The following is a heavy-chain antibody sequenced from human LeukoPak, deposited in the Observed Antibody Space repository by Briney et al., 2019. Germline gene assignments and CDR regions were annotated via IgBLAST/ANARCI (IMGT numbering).Heavy chain of an antibody. V-gene: IGHV1-2*02. J-gene: IGHJ4*02. CDR1: GYTFTGYH. D-gene: IGHD3-22*01. Sequence: ASVKVSCKASGYTFTGYHMHWVRQAPGQGLEWMGWINPNSGGTNYAQKFQGRVTMTRDTSISTAYMELSRLRSDDTAVYYCARGPITMIVVVNGDYWGQGTLVTVSS. CDR3: ARGPITMIVVVNGDY. CDR2: INPNSGGT.